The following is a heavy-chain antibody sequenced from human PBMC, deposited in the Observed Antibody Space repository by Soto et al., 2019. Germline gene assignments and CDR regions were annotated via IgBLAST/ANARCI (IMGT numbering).Heavy chain of an antibody. CDR1: GFSFSTYW. CDR3: ARGAYRAYYLDH. D-gene: IGHD3-10*01. Sequence: EVQLVESGGGLVQPGGSLRLSCAASGFSFSTYWMHGVRQAPGKGLVWVSRIKGDESDTNYADSVKGRFTISRDNAQNTLYLQMSSLRAEDTAIYYCARGAYRAYYLDHWGQGALVTIS. CDR2: IKGDESDT. J-gene: IGHJ4*02. V-gene: IGHV3-74*01.